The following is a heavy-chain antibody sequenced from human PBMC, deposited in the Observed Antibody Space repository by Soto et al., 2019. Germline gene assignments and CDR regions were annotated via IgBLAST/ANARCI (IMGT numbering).Heavy chain of an antibody. V-gene: IGHV1-3*01. J-gene: IGHJ2*01. Sequence: QVQLVQSGAEVKEPGASVKVSCRASGYTFTNYAIHWVRQAPGQRLEWMGWLNPGNGNTKYPRKFQGRVTITRDASASTAYMFLSSLRSEDTAVYYGARDQGIPYCGGDCYSDWYFDLWGRGTLVTVSS. D-gene: IGHD2-21*01. CDR3: ARDQGIPYCGGDCYSDWYFDL. CDR1: GYTFTNYA. CDR2: LNPGNGNT.